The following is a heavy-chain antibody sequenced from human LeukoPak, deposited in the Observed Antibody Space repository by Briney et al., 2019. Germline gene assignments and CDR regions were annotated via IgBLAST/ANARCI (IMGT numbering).Heavy chain of an antibody. Sequence: SETLSLTCTVSGGSISSYYWSWIRQPAGKGLEWIGRIYTSGSTNCNPSLKSRVTISVDKSKNQFSLKLSSVTAADTAVYYCARGDRNDSSGYYPGVPDYWGQGTLVTVSS. CDR1: GGSISSYY. CDR3: ARGDRNDSSGYYPGVPDY. CDR2: IYTSGST. J-gene: IGHJ4*02. V-gene: IGHV4-4*07. D-gene: IGHD3-22*01.